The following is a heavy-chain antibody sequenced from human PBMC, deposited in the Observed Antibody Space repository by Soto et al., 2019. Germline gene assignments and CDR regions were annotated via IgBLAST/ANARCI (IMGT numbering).Heavy chain of an antibody. V-gene: IGHV4-59*01. CDR3: ARGENYYGSGSYFGFFDY. CDR2: IYYSGST. J-gene: IGHJ4*02. CDR1: GGSISSYY. Sequence: SETLSLTCTVSGGSISSYYWSWIRQPPGKGLEWIGYIYYSGSTNYNPSLKSRVTISVDTSKNQFSLKLTSVTAADTAVYYCARGENYYGSGSYFGFFDYWGQGTLVTVSS. D-gene: IGHD3-10*01.